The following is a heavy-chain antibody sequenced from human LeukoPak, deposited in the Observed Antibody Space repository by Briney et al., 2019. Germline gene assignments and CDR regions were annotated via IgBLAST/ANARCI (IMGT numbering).Heavy chain of an antibody. D-gene: IGHD6-6*01. J-gene: IGHJ4*02. CDR1: GGSLSGYY. CDR3: AREYSSSEGYFDY. Sequence: SETLSLTCAVYGGSLSGYYWSWIRQPPGKGLEWIGEINHSGSTNYNPSLKSRVTIPVDTSKNQFSLKLSSVTAADTAVYYCAREYSSSEGYFDYWGQGTLVTVSS. CDR2: INHSGST. V-gene: IGHV4-34*01.